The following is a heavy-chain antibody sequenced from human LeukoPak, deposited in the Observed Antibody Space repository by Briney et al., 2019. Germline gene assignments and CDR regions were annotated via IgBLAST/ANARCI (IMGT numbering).Heavy chain of an antibody. Sequence: GGSLRLSCAASGFTFSYYCMHGARQAPGKGVVWVSRINSDGSSASCALSVKGRFTISRDTAKNPLYLKMTSLRAEDTAVYYCAREGGYNPFEYWGQGTLVTVSS. CDR2: INSDGSSA. D-gene: IGHD5-24*01. V-gene: IGHV3-74*01. CDR1: GFTFSYYC. J-gene: IGHJ4*02. CDR3: AREGGYNPFEY.